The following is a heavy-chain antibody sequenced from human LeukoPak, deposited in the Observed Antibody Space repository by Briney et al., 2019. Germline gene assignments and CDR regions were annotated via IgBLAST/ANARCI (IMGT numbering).Heavy chain of an antibody. CDR2: IYTSGST. CDR3: ARDLDSSGYSDY. Sequence: PSETLSLTCTLSGGSISSGSYYWSWIRQPAGKGLEWIGRIYTSGSTNYNPSLKSRVTISVDTSKNQFSLKLSSVTAADTAVYYCARDLDSSGYSDYWGQGTLVTVSS. CDR1: GGSISSGSYY. J-gene: IGHJ4*02. D-gene: IGHD3-22*01. V-gene: IGHV4-61*02.